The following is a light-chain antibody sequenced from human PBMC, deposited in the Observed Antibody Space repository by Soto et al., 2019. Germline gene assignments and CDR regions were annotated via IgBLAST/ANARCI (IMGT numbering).Light chain of an antibody. V-gene: IGKV1-9*01. J-gene: IGKJ4*01. CDR1: QGINTD. CDR2: GAS. Sequence: DIQLAQSPSFLSASVGDRVSITCRASQGINTDLVWYQQKPGKAPEPLIYGASSLQSGVPSRFSGSGSGTEFTLTINSLQPEDFATYHCQQRRTFPLPFGGEPKADIK. CDR3: QQRRTFPLP.